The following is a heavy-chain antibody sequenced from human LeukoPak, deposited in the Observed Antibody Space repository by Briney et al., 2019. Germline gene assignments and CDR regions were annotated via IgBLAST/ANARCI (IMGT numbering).Heavy chain of an antibody. CDR3: ARQSITGTTASDY. CDR1: GYSFTSYW. Sequence: GESLKISCKGSGYSFTSYWIGWVRQVPGKGLEWMGIISPGDSDTRYSPSFQGQVTISADKSISTAYLQWSSLKASDTAMYYCARQSITGTTASDYWGQGTLVTVSS. CDR2: ISPGDSDT. V-gene: IGHV5-51*01. D-gene: IGHD1-7*01. J-gene: IGHJ4*02.